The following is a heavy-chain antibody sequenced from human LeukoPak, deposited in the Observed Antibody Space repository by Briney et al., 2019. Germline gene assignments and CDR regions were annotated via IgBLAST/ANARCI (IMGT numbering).Heavy chain of an antibody. D-gene: IGHD1-26*01. Sequence: GGSRRLSCAASGFTFSSSAMSWVRQVPGKGLEWVSGISASGGSTSYADSVRGRFTISRDNSKNTLYVQMNSLRDEDTAVYYWAKDQRWESPHYLDSWGQGTLVTVSS. V-gene: IGHV3-23*01. CDR3: AKDQRWESPHYLDS. J-gene: IGHJ4*02. CDR1: GFTFSSSA. CDR2: ISASGGST.